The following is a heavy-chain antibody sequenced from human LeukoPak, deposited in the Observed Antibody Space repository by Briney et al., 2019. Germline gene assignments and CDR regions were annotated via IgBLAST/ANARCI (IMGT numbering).Heavy chain of an antibody. J-gene: IGHJ6*03. Sequence: GGSLRLSCAASGFTFSSYSMNWVRQAPGKGLEWVSSISSSSSYIYYADSVKGRFTISRDNAKNSLYLQMNSLRAEDTAVYYCARIDCYGSGSYYVFRYYYMDVWGKGTTVTVSS. CDR2: ISSSSSYI. V-gene: IGHV3-21*01. D-gene: IGHD3-10*01. CDR3: ARIDCYGSGSYYVFRYYYMDV. CDR1: GFTFSSYS.